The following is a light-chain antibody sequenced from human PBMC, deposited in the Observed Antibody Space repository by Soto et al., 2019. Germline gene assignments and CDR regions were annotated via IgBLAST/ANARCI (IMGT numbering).Light chain of an antibody. Sequence: DIVMTQSPDSLAVSLGERATINCKSSQSVLYSSNNKNFLAWYQQRPGQPLKLLISWASTRETGVPDRFSGGGSGTDFTLTISSLQAEDVAFYYCQQYYATPYTFGQGTKLEI. CDR1: QSVLYSSNNKNF. CDR2: WAS. V-gene: IGKV4-1*01. J-gene: IGKJ2*01. CDR3: QQYYATPYT.